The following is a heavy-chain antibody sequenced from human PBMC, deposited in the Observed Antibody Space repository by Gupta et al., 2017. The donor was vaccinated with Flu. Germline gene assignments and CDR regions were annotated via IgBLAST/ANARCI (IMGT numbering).Heavy chain of an antibody. CDR3: ARDGVWFGYWLLDY. CDR2: IISDGTDM. CDR1: TYN. D-gene: IGHD3-10*01. J-gene: IGHJ4*02. Sequence: TYNLNWVWERPGQGLGWVADIISDGTDMYYEASVRGGFTITRKNATNKMYMLKKSLRAEDTAIFYCARDGVWFGYWLLDYWGQGTLVTVSS. V-gene: IGHV3-21*05.